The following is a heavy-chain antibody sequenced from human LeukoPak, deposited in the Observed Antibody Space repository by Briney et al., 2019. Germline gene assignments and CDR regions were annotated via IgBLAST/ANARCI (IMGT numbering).Heavy chain of an antibody. V-gene: IGHV3-30*02. Sequence: GGSLRLSCAASGFTYSHYGMHWVRQAPGKGLEWVAFIRYDGSNKYYADSVKGRFTISRDNSKNTLYLQMNSLRAEDTAVYYCAKAAVAGIGYFDYWGQGTLVTVSS. J-gene: IGHJ4*02. CDR3: AKAAVAGIGYFDY. CDR2: IRYDGSNK. D-gene: IGHD6-19*01. CDR1: GFTYSHYG.